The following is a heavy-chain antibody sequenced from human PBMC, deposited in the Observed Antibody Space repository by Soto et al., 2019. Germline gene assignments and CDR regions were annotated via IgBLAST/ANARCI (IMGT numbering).Heavy chain of an antibody. Sequence: SETLSLTCTVSGGSISSGDYYWSWIRQPPGKGLEWIGYIYYSGSTYYNPSLKSRVTISVDTSKNQFSLKLSSVTAADTAVYYCARTSYYDFWSGYFGWFDPWGQGTL. CDR2: IYYSGST. V-gene: IGHV4-30-4*01. J-gene: IGHJ5*02. D-gene: IGHD3-3*01. CDR3: ARTSYYDFWSGYFGWFDP. CDR1: GGSISSGDYY.